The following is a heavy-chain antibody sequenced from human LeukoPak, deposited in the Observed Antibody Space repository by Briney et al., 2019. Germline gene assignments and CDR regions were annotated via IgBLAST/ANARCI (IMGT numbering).Heavy chain of an antibody. V-gene: IGHV1-8*02. CDR3: ARGARRGDDYGGFFDY. D-gene: IGHD4-23*01. J-gene: IGHJ4*02. CDR2: MNPNSGNT. CDR1: GYTSTSYD. Sequence: ASVKVSCKASGYTSTSYDINWVRQATGQGLEWMGWMNPNSGNTGYARKFQGRVTMTRNTSISTAYMELSSLRSEDTAVYYCARGARRGDDYGGFFDYWGQGTLVTVSS.